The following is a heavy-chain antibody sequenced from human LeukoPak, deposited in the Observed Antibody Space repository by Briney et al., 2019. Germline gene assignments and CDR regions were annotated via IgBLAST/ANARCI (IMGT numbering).Heavy chain of an antibody. J-gene: IGHJ4*02. V-gene: IGHV3-7*01. D-gene: IGHD6-19*01. CDR3: AREERHVAVAGPPHSKY. CDR2: IKEDGSDK. CDR1: GITFSNYA. Sequence: PGGSLRLSCAASGITFSNYAMSWVRQAPGKGLEWVANIKEDGSDKYYVGSLKGRFTISRDNAKNSLYLQVNSLRAEDTAVYYCAREERHVAVAGPPHSKYWGQGTLVTVSS.